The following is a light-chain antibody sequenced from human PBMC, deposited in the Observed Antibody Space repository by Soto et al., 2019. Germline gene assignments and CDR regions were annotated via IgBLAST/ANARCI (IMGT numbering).Light chain of an antibody. CDR2: GAS. J-gene: IGKJ2*02. Sequence: EIVMTQSPGTLSVPPGEIATLSCRASQSVTTHLAWYQQKPGQAPRLLIFGASTRATGIPARFSAIGSGTEFTLTISSLQSEDFAVYYFQQYYKWPRTFGQGTKLEIK. CDR3: QQYYKWPRT. V-gene: IGKV3-15*01. CDR1: QSVTTH.